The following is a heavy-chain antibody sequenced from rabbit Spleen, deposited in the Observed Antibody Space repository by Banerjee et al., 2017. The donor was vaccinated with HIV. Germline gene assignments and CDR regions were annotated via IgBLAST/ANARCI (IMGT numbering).Heavy chain of an antibody. CDR2: ICAGISDST. CDR1: GLDFSSSYW. D-gene: IGHD4-1*01. V-gene: IGHV1S45*01. CDR3: AREVAAKFNL. J-gene: IGHJ4*01. Sequence: QEQLVESGGGLVQPEGSLTLTCTASGLDFSSSYWICWVRQAPGKGLEWIACICAGISDSTYYASWAKGRFTISETSSTTVTLQMTSLTAADTATYFCAREVAAKFNLWGQGTLVTV.